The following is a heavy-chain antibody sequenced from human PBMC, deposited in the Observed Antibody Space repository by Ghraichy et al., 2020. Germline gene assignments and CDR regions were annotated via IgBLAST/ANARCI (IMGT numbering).Heavy chain of an antibody. CDR1: GFTFRSFG. J-gene: IGHJ4*02. D-gene: IGHD1-26*01. CDR3: AKDRYSGSYAYYSDY. Sequence: GGSPRLSCVASGFTFRSFGMHWVRQAPGKGLDWVALISNDGSKKYYADSVKGRFSISRDNSENTLYLQMNRLRGEDTAVYYCAKDRYSGSYAYYSDYWGQGTLVTISS. V-gene: IGHV3-30*18. CDR2: ISNDGSKK.